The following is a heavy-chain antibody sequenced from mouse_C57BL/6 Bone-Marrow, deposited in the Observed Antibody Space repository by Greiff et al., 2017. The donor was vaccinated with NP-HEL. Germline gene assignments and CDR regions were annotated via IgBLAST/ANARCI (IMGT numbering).Heavy chain of an antibody. Sequence: EVQLVESGPGLVKPSQSLSLTCSVTGYSITSGYYWNWIRQFPGNKLEWMGYISYDGSNNYNPSLKNRISITRDTSKNQFFLKLNSVTTEDTATYYCARRTGRAYYAMDYWGQGTSVTVSS. CDR1: GYSITSGYY. CDR3: ARRTGRAYYAMDY. V-gene: IGHV3-6*01. J-gene: IGHJ4*01. CDR2: ISYDGSN. D-gene: IGHD3-3*01.